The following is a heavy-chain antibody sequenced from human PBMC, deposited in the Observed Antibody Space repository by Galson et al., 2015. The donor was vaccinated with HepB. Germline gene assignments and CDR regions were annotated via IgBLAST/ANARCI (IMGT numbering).Heavy chain of an antibody. Sequence: SLRLSCAASGFTFSSYAMSWVRHAPGKGLEWVSAISGSGGSTYYADSVKGRFTISRDNSKNTLYLQMNSLRAEDTAVYYCAKDRGSYFSMGGFFDPWGQGTLVTVSS. V-gene: IGHV3-23*01. CDR3: AKDRGSYFSMGGFFDP. CDR2: ISGSGGST. D-gene: IGHD1-26*01. J-gene: IGHJ5*02. CDR1: GFTFSSYA.